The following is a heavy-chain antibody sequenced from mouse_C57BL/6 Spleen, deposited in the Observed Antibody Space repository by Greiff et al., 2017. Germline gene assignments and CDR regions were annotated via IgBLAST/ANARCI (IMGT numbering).Heavy chain of an antibody. J-gene: IGHJ2*01. CDR2: INPSSGYT. V-gene: IGHV1-4*01. CDR1: GYTFTSYT. D-gene: IGHD1-1*01. Sequence: QVQLKQSGAELARPGASVKMSCKASGYTFTSYTMHWVKQRPGQGLEWIGYINPSSGYTKYNQKFKDKATLTADKSSSTAYMQLSSLTSEDSAVYYCARSPYGSSLYYFDYWGQGTTLTVSS. CDR3: ARSPYGSSLYYFDY.